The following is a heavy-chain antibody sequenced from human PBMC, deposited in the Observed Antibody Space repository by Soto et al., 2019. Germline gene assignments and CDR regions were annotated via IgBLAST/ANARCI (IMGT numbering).Heavy chain of an antibody. CDR2: INAGNGNT. J-gene: IGHJ5*02. D-gene: IGHD1-26*01. Sequence: ASVKVSCKASGYTFTSYAMHWVRQAPGQRLEWMGWINAGNGNTKYSQKFQGRVTITRDTSTSTAYMELRSLRSDDTAVYYCARLNSGSFHYWFDPWGQGTLVTVSS. CDR1: GYTFTSYA. CDR3: ARLNSGSFHYWFDP. V-gene: IGHV1-3*01.